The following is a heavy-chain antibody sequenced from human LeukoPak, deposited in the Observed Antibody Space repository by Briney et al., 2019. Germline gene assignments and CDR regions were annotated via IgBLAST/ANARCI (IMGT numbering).Heavy chain of an antibody. CDR1: GGSFSGYY. CDR2: INHSGST. Sequence: SETLSLTCAVYGGSFSGYYWSWIRQPPGKGLEWIGEINHSGSTNYNPSLKSRVTISVDTSKNQFSLKLSSVTAEDTAVYYCARDPGGNPYYYGSGSPLDIWGQGTMVTVSS. D-gene: IGHD3-10*01. J-gene: IGHJ3*02. V-gene: IGHV4-34*01. CDR3: ARDPGGNPYYYGSGSPLDI.